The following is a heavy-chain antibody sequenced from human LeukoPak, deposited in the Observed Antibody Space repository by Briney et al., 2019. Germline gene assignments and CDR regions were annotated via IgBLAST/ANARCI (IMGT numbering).Heavy chain of an antibody. J-gene: IGHJ4*02. V-gene: IGHV4-38-2*02. Sequence: SETLSLTCTVSGYSISSGYYWGWIRQPPGKGLEWIGSIYHSGSTYYNPPLKSRVTISVDTSKNQFSLKLSSVTAADTAVYYCARGRDYRSRYFDYWGQGTLVTVSS. D-gene: IGHD4-11*01. CDR3: ARGRDYRSRYFDY. CDR2: IYHSGST. CDR1: GYSISSGYY.